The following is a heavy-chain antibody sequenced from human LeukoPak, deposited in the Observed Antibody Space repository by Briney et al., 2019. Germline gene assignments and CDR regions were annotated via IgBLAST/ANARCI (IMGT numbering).Heavy chain of an antibody. J-gene: IGHJ3*02. CDR2: IRYDGSNK. D-gene: IGHD6-6*01. V-gene: IGHV3-30*02. CDR1: GFTFSSYG. CDR3: AKDRPSSSSWFVGAFDI. Sequence: GGSLRLSCAASGFTFSSYGMHWVRQAPGKGLEWVAFIRYDGSNKYYADSVKGRFTISRDNSKNTLYLQMNSLRAEDTAVYYCAKDRPSSSSWFVGAFDIWGQGTMVTVSS.